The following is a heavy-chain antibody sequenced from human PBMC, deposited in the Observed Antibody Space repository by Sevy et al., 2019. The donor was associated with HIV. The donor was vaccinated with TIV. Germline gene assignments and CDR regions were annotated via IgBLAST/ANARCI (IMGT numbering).Heavy chain of an antibody. CDR3: ARDFGFCGAFDI. CDR2: ISYDGSNK. Sequence: GGSLRLSCAASGFTFSSYGMHWVRQAPGKGLEWVAVISYDGSNKYYADSVKGRFTISRDNSKNTLYLQMNSLRAEDTAVYYCARDFGFCGAFDIWGQGTMVTVSS. D-gene: IGHD2-21*01. V-gene: IGHV3-30*03. J-gene: IGHJ3*02. CDR1: GFTFSSYG.